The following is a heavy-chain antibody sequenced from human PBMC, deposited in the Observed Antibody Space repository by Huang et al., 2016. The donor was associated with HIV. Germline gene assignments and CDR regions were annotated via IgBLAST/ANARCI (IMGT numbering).Heavy chain of an antibody. CDR2: IRFDGTNT. J-gene: IGHJ4*02. CDR1: GFTLSKFG. Sequence: VESGGSLRLSCAVSGFTLSKFGMHWVRQAPGKGLQCVAFIRFDGTNTYYPESLRGRFTISRDISNNTVFLQMDSLRPEDTAVYYCAKEGWPSQNYPFFDSWGQGALVIVSS. D-gene: IGHD1-7*01. V-gene: IGHV3-30*02. CDR3: AKEGWPSQNYPFFDS.